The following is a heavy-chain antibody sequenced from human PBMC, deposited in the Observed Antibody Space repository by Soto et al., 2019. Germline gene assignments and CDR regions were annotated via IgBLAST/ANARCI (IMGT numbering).Heavy chain of an antibody. CDR1: GYTFTNYS. J-gene: IGHJ5*02. CDR2: NHTGNGNT. CDR3: ARADYTYNWFDP. Sequence: ASVKVSCKASGYTFTNYSMHWVRQAPGQRLEWMGWNHTGNGNTKYSQRFQGRVTITRDTSASTSYIELSSLRSEDTAVYYCARADYTYNWFDPWGQGTLVTVSS. V-gene: IGHV1-3*04. D-gene: IGHD2-2*02.